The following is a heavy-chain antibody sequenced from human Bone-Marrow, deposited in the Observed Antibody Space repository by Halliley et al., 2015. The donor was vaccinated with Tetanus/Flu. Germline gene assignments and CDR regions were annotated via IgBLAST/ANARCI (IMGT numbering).Heavy chain of an antibody. J-gene: IGHJ4*02. Sequence: TLSLTCTVSGVSLTSSSYYWGWIRQPPRKGLEWIGSLYYSGSTFYNPSLKSRVTISVDTSKNHLSLNLNSVTAADTAVYYCARHYRHWLFDYWGQGTLVTVSS. D-gene: IGHD3-16*02. CDR3: ARHYRHWLFDY. CDR2: LYYSGST. V-gene: IGHV4-39*01. CDR1: GVSLTSSSYY.